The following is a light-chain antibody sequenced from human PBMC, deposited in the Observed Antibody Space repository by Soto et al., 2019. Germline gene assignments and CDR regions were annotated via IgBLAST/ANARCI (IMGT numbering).Light chain of an antibody. CDR1: QGISNY. Sequence: DIPMTQSPSSLSASVGDRVTITCRASQGISNYLARYQQKPGKVPKLLIYAASTLQSGVPSRFSGSGSGTDFTLTISSLQPEDVATYYCQKYNSALTFGGGTKVEIK. J-gene: IGKJ4*01. CDR2: AAS. V-gene: IGKV1-27*01. CDR3: QKYNSALT.